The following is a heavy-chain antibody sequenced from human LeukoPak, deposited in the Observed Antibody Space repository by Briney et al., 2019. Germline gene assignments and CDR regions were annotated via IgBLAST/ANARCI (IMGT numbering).Heavy chain of an antibody. CDR1: GGSFSGYY. J-gene: IGHJ4*02. CDR2: INHSGST. Sequence: SETLSLTCAVYGGSFSGYYWSWIRQPPGKGLEWIGEINHSGSTNYNPSLKSRVTISVDTSKNQFSLKLSSVTAADTAVYYCARRQAGLDYWGQGTLVTVSS. CDR3: ARRQAGLDY. D-gene: IGHD6-19*01. V-gene: IGHV4-34*01.